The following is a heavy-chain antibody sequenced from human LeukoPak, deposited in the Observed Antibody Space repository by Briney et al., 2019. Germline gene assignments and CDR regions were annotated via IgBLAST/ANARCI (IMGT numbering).Heavy chain of an antibody. J-gene: IGHJ4*02. V-gene: IGHV3-74*01. CDR3: AAFYYDPAY. D-gene: IGHD3-22*01. CDR1: GFTFRTYW. CDR2: ISGDGRST. Sequence: GGSLRLSCAASGFTFRTYWMHWVRQAPGKGLIWVSRISGDGRSTSYADSVKGRFTISRDNAKNTLYLQMHSLRAEDTAVYYCAAFYYDPAYRGQGTLVTVSS.